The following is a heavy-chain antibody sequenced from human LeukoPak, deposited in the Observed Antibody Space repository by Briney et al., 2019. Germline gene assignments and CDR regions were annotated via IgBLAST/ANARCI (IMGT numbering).Heavy chain of an antibody. V-gene: IGHV3-30*18. CDR2: ISYDGSNK. J-gene: IGHJ4*02. CDR1: GFTFSSYS. Sequence: GGSLRLSCAASGFTFSSYSMNWVRQAPGKGLEWVAVISYDGSNKYYADSVKGRFTISRDNSKNTLYLQMNSLRAEDTAVYYCAKDIYVEEYSYGPDYWGQGTLVTVSS. CDR3: AKDIYVEEYSYGPDY. D-gene: IGHD5-18*01.